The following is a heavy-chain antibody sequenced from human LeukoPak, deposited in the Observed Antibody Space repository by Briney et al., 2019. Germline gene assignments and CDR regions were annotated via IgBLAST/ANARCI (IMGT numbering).Heavy chain of an antibody. CDR2: IHRSGNT. Sequence: SETLSLTCTVSGGSISSYYWSWVRQPPGKGLEWIGYIHRSGNTNYNPSLRSRITISVDTSKNQFSLRLSSVTAADTAVYFCARHEEGYNWNLFYWGQGTLVAVTS. D-gene: IGHD1-7*01. CDR3: ARHEEGYNWNLFY. V-gene: IGHV4-59*08. J-gene: IGHJ4*02. CDR1: GGSISSYY.